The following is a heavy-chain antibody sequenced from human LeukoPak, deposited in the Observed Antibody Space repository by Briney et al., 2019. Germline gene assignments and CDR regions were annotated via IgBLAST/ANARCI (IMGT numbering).Heavy chain of an antibody. CDR3: ARDHDWAFDL. Sequence: VEPGGSLRLSREGSGFPFGSYVMSWVRQAPGKGLEWIAYINHNAEMIFYPDFVKGRFTISRDNPKKSLYLQMNALRYEDTAIYYCARDHDWAFDLWGQGTLVTVSS. D-gene: IGHD3-9*01. CDR2: INHNAEMI. CDR1: GFPFGSYV. J-gene: IGHJ4*02. V-gene: IGHV3-48*02.